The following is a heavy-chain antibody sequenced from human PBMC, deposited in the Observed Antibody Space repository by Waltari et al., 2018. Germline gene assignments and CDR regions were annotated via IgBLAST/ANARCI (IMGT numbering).Heavy chain of an antibody. CDR3: ARDGGGSYGSNWFDP. CDR2: IYHSGST. V-gene: IGHV4-38-2*02. CDR1: GYSISSGYY. D-gene: IGHD1-26*01. J-gene: IGHJ5*02. Sequence: QVQLQESGPGLVKPSETLSLTCAVSGYSISSGYYWGWIRQPPGKGLEWIGSIYHSGSTYYNPSLKSRVTISVDTSKNQFSLKLSSVTAADTAVYYCARDGGGSYGSNWFDPWGQGTLVTVSS.